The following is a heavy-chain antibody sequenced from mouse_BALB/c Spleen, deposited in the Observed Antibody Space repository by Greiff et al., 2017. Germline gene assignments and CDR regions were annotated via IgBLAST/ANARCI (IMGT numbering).Heavy chain of an antibody. CDR2: IYPGDGDT. V-gene: IGHV1-80*01. CDR1: GYAFSSYW. CDR3: ARRGDGYYGMDY. J-gene: IGHJ4*01. D-gene: IGHD2-3*01. Sequence: VKLMESGAELVRPGSSVKISCKASGYAFSSYWMNWVKQRPGQGLEWIGQIYPGDGDTNYNGKFKGKATLTADKSSSTAYMQLSSLTSEDSAVYFCARRGDGYYGMDYWGQGTSVTVSS.